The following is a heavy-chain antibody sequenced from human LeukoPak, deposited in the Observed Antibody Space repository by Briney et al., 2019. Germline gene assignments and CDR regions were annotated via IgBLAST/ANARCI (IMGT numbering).Heavy chain of an antibody. CDR3: ARMGAIAGASANPDY. Sequence: GSVRLSCAASEFSVGSNYMTWVRQAPGKGLEWIGEINHSGSTNYNPSLKSRVTISVDTSKNQFSLKLSSVTAADTAVYYCARMGAIAGASANPDYWGQGTLVTVSS. J-gene: IGHJ4*02. CDR1: EFSVGSNY. D-gene: IGHD4/OR15-4a*01. V-gene: IGHV4-34*01. CDR2: INHSGST.